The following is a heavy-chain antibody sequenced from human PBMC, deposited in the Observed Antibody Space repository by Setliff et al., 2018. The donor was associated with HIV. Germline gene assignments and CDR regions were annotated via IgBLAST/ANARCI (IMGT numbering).Heavy chain of an antibody. V-gene: IGHV4-34*01. CDR2: IHHGGGT. D-gene: IGHD4-17*01. Sequence: PSETLSLTCAVYGGSFGDQFWNWIRQSPGKGLEWIGEIHHGGGTKYNPSLKSRVTVSLDMSKNQFSVKLNSLTAADTGVYYCATFFVSTATTQDYWGQGTLVTVSS. CDR3: ATFFVSTATTQDY. J-gene: IGHJ4*02. CDR1: GGSFGDQF.